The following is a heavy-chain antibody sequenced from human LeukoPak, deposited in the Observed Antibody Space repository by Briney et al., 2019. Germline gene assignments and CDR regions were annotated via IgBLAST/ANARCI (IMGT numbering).Heavy chain of an antibody. CDR1: GYTFTGYY. D-gene: IGHD3-16*02. V-gene: IGHV1-2*02. Sequence: ASVKVSCKASGYTFTGYYMHWVRQAPGQGLEWMGWINPNSGGTNYAQKFQGRVTMTRDTSISTAYMELSRLRSDDTAVYYCARVPGDYVWGSYRPNWFDPWGQGTLVTVSS. CDR3: ARVPGDYVWGSYRPNWFDP. CDR2: INPNSGGT. J-gene: IGHJ5*02.